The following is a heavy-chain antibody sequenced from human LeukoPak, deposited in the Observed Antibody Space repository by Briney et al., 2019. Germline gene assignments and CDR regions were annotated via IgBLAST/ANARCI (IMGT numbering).Heavy chain of an antibody. CDR2: ISAYNGNT. Sequence: GASVKVSCKASGYTFTSYGISWVRQAPGQGLEWMGWISAYNGNTNYAQKLQGRVTMTTDTSTSTAYMELRSLRSDDPAVYYCARDGVNYDFWSVYPVCWGQGTLVTVSS. D-gene: IGHD3-3*01. CDR1: GYTFTSYG. J-gene: IGHJ1*01. V-gene: IGHV1-18*01. CDR3: ARDGVNYDFWSVYPVC.